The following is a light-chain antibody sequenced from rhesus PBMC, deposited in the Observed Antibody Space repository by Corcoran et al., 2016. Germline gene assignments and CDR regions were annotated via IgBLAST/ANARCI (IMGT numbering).Light chain of an antibody. V-gene: IGKV3-24*01. J-gene: IGKJ2*01. CDR3: LQHTNWPHT. CDR2: GAS. Sequence: EIVMTQSPATLFLSSGERAIFSCRASQSVITRLAWYQQKPGQAHRLFIYGASTRATGIPDRFSGSGSWTDFTLPIRSLEPEDVAVYFCLQHTNWPHTFGQGTKVEIK. CDR1: QSVITR.